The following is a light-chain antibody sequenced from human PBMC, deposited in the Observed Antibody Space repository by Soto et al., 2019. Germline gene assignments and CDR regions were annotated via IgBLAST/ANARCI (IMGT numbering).Light chain of an antibody. CDR1: AGSVTSGHC. V-gene: IGLV7-46*01. CDR3: FFSSDGGWV. CDR2: DTS. Sequence: QAVVTQEPSLTVSPGGTVTLTCGSSAGSVTSGHCPYWLQQRPGQAPRTLIYDTSNKQSWTPARFSGSLLGGKAALTLSGAQPEDEADYYCFFSSDGGWVFGGGTKLTVL. J-gene: IGLJ3*02.